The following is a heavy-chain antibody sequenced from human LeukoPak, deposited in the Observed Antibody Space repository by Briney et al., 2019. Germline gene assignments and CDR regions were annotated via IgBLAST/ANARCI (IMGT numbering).Heavy chain of an antibody. V-gene: IGHV1-46*03. CDR1: GYTFTDYY. D-gene: IGHD4-17*01. CDR3: AVDYGDYLPADY. CDR2: INPSGGST. J-gene: IGHJ4*02. Sequence: ASVKVSCKVSGYTFTDYYMHWVRQAPGQGLEWMGIINPSGGSTSYAQKFQGRVTMTRDTSTSTVYMELSSLRSEDTAVYYCAVDYGDYLPADYWGQGTLVTVSS.